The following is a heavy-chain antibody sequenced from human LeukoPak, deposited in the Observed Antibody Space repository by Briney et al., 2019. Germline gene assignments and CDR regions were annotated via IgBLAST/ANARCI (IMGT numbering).Heavy chain of an antibody. J-gene: IGHJ4*02. D-gene: IGHD1-20*01. V-gene: IGHV3-48*03. CDR3: ARLANWSPFDY. Sequence: GGSLRLSCAASGFTFSSYEMNWVRQAPGKELEWISYITSTGSTIYYADSVKGRFTISRDNAKNSLYLQMNSLRAEDTAVYYCARLANWSPFDYWGQGTLVTVSS. CDR2: ITSTGSTI. CDR1: GFTFSSYE.